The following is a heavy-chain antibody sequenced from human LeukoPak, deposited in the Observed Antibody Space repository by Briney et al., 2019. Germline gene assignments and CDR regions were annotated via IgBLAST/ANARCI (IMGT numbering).Heavy chain of an antibody. CDR2: INQGGSEK. CDR3: ARMRVVWDLDDAFDI. V-gene: IGHV3-7*01. Sequence: GGSLRLSCAASGFTFNTYWMNWVRQAPGKGLEWVANINQGGSEKYYVDSVKGRFTISRDNAKNSLFLQMNSLRVEDTAVYYCARMRVVWDLDDAFDIWGRGTMVTVSS. CDR1: GFTFNTYW. J-gene: IGHJ3*02. D-gene: IGHD1-26*01.